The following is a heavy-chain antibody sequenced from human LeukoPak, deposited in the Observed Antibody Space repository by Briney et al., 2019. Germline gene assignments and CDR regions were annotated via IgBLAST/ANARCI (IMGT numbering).Heavy chain of an antibody. J-gene: IGHJ1*01. CDR2: IKQDGTEK. CDR3: ARDRYFQY. CDR1: GFTFSSYW. D-gene: IGHD2-2*01. Sequence: GSLRLSCVASGFTFSSYWMSWVRQAPGKGLEWVANIKQDGTEKHYEDSVKGRFTISRDNAKNSLHLQMNSLRDEDTAVYYCARDRYFQYWGQGNLVIVSS. V-gene: IGHV3-7*01.